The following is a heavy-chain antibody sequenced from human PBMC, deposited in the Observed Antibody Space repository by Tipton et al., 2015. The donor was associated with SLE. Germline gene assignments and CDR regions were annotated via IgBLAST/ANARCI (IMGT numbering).Heavy chain of an antibody. CDR1: GVSISTYY. V-gene: IGHV4-4*07. Sequence: TLSLTCTVSGVSISTYYWSWIRQPAGKGLEWIGRVFNSGRTSYNPSLKSRVSISLDTSKNQFSLKLNSVTAADTAVYYCATYSGWFHTWGHGALVTVSS. CDR3: ATYSGWFHT. J-gene: IGHJ5*01. CDR2: VFNSGRT. D-gene: IGHD4-11*01.